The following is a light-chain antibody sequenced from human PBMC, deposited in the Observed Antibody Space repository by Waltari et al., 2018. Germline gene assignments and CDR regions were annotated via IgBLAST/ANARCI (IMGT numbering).Light chain of an antibody. CDR3: QQGTTWL. Sequence: TLTGRATQRIGTYLAWYQQKTGQAPKLLNYDASNRATGLPARFSGSGSGTDFTLTISSLEPEDFAVYHCQQGTTWLFGPGTKVEIK. CDR1: QRIGTY. J-gene: IGKJ3*01. V-gene: IGKV3-11*01. CDR2: DAS.